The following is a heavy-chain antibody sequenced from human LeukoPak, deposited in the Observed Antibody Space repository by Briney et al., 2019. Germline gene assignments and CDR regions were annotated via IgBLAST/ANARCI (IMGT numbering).Heavy chain of an antibody. CDR1: GYTFTSYD. D-gene: IGHD3-16*02. V-gene: IGHV1-8*01. CDR3: ARAIYVWGSYRYPPDY. CDR2: MSPNSGDT. Sequence: ASVKVSCKASGYTFTSYDFNWVRQATGQRPEWMGWMSPNSGDTGYSQKFQGRVTITRDTSASTAYMGLSSLRSEDTAVYYCARAIYVWGSYRYPPDYWGQGTLVTVSS. J-gene: IGHJ4*02.